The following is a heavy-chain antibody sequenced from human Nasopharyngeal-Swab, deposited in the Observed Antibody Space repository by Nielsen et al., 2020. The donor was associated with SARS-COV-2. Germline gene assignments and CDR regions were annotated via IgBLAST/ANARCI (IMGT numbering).Heavy chain of an antibody. D-gene: IGHD2/OR15-2a*01. CDR1: GGSISSSSYY. CDR2: ISGSGGST. V-gene: IGHV3-23*01. J-gene: IGHJ4*02. CDR3: AKDFSLSAFMVADMGFDY. Sequence: ETLSLTCTVSGGSISSSSYYWGWIRQAPGKGLEWVSAISGSGGSTYYADSVKGRFTISRDNSKNTLYLQMNSLRAEDTAVYYCAKDFSLSAFMVADMGFDYWGQGTLVTVSS.